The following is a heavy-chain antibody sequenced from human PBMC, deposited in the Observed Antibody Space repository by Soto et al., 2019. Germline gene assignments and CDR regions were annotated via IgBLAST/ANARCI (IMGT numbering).Heavy chain of an antibody. CDR1: GVTFSNAR. V-gene: IGHV3-15*07. CDR2: IKSKTDGGTT. CDR3: TTDQWSAMVTDY. Sequence: PGGSLRLSCAASGVTFSNARMNWVRQAPGKGLEWVGRIKSKTDGGTTDYAAPVKGRFTISRDDSKNTLYLQMNSLKTEDKAVYYCTTDQWSAMVTDYWGQGTLVTVSS. J-gene: IGHJ4*02. D-gene: IGHD5-18*01.